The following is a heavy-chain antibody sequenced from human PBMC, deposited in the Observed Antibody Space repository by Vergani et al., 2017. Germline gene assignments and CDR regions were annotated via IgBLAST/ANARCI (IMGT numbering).Heavy chain of an antibody. D-gene: IGHD2-8*02. CDR1: GFSFNTYW. CDR2: IDEYGNRA. J-gene: IGHJ5*01. V-gene: IGHV3-74*03. CDR3: VRTEYCTGIACNTRFDS. Sequence: EVQLVESGGGSVQSGGSLRLSCVASGFSFNTYWMHWVRQVPGKGLMWFARIDEYGNRATYGDFETGRFTISRDNAKNTVFLQMNNLRDDDAGVYYCVRTEYCTGIACNTRFDSWGQGALVTVSS.